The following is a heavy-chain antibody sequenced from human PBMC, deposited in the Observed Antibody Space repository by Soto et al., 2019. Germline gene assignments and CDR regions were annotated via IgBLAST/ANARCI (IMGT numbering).Heavy chain of an antibody. CDR2: IWYDGSNK. D-gene: IGHD6-13*01. CDR3: ARDAGHSSSWYRTLNYYYGMDV. CDR1: GFTFSSYG. Sequence: GGSLRLSCAASGFTFSSYGMHWVRQAPGKGLEWVAVIWYDGSNKYYADSVKGRFTISRDNSKNTLYLQMNSLRAEDTAVYYCARDAGHSSSWYRTLNYYYGMDVWGQGTTVTSP. J-gene: IGHJ6*02. V-gene: IGHV3-33*01.